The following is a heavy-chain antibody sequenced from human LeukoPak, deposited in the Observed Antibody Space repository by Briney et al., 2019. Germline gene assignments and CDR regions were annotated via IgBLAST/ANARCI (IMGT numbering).Heavy chain of an antibody. D-gene: IGHD5-24*01. CDR3: ASGMRDGYNLNYFDY. CDR2: INHSGST. CDR1: GGSLSGYY. J-gene: IGHJ4*02. Sequence: SETLSLTCAVYGGSLSGYYWSWIRQPPGKGLEWIGEINHSGSTNYNPSLKSRVTISVDTSKNQFSLKLSSVTAADTAVYYCASGMRDGYNLNYFDYWGQGTLVTVSS. V-gene: IGHV4-34*01.